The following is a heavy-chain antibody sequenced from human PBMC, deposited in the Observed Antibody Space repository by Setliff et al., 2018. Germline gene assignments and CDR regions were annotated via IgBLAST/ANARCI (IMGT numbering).Heavy chain of an antibody. V-gene: IGHV4-34*01. CDR2: IDHSGTT. CDR3: ARGPRFDYESPTYRRRFDP. CDR1: GGSFSGYY. Sequence: SETLSLTCAVYGGSFSGYYWSWIRQPPGEGLENIGEIDHSGTTSYNPSLKSRVTISVDTSKNQFSLKLSSVTAADTAVYFCARGPRFDYESPTYRRRFDPWGQGTAVTVSS. D-gene: IGHD3-22*01. J-gene: IGHJ5*02.